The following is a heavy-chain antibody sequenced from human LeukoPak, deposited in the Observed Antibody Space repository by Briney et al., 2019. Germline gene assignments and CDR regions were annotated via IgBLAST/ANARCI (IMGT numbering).Heavy chain of an antibody. Sequence: GGSLRLSCAASGFTLSSYDMHWVRQVTGKGLEWVSAIGVAGDTYYPGSVKGRFIITRENAKNSLYLQMDSLRAEDTAVYYCARDLTANWGPLEYWGQGTLVAVSS. CDR2: IGVAGDT. V-gene: IGHV3-13*01. J-gene: IGHJ4*02. D-gene: IGHD3-16*01. CDR3: ARDLTANWGPLEY. CDR1: GFTLSSYD.